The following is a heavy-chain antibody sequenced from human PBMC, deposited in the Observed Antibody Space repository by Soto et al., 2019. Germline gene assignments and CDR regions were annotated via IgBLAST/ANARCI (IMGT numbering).Heavy chain of an antibody. J-gene: IGHJ4*02. D-gene: IGHD3-3*01. CDR2: ISGSGGST. V-gene: IGHV3-23*01. CDR1: GFTFSSYA. CDR3: AKMDDDFWSGFGDY. Sequence: EVRLLESGGGLVQPGGSLRLSCAASGFTFSSYAMSWVRQAPGKGLEWVSAISGSGGSTYYADSVKGRFTISRDNSKNTLYLQMNSLRAEDTAVYYCAKMDDDFWSGFGDYWGQGTLVTVSS.